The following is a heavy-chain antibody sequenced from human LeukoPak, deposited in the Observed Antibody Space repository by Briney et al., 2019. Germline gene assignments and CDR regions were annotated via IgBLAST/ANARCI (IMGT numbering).Heavy chain of an antibody. D-gene: IGHD3-22*01. CDR1: GFTVSSNY. CDR3: AKDGYYYDSSGYQYYFDY. CDR2: IYSGGST. V-gene: IGHV3-66*02. J-gene: IGHJ4*02. Sequence: GGSLRLSCAASGFTVSSNYMSWVGQAPGKGLEGVSVIYSGGSTYYADSVKGRFTISRDNSKNTLYLQMNSLRAEDTAVYYCAKDGYYYDSSGYQYYFDYWGQGTLVTVSS.